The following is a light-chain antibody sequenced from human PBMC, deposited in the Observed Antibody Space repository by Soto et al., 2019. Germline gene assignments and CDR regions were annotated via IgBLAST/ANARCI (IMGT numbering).Light chain of an antibody. CDR3: CSYAGRYTLL. J-gene: IGLJ2*01. CDR1: SSDVGGYNY. Sequence: QSALTQPRSVSGSPGQSVTISCTGTSSDVGGYNYDSWYQQHPGKAPKLMIYDVSKRPSGVPDRFSGSKSGNTASLTISGLQADDEADYYCCSYAGRYTLLFGGGTKLTVL. V-gene: IGLV2-11*01. CDR2: DVS.